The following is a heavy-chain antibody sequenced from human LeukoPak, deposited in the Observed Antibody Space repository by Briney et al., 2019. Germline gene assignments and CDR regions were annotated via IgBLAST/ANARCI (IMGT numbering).Heavy chain of an antibody. Sequence: GGSLRLSCAASGFTLSSYWMSWVRQAPGKGLEWVANIIQDGSEKYYVDSVKGRFTISRDNAKRSLYLQMNSLRAEDTAVYYCARLPTKDIVVVPAAERYFDLWGRGTLVTVSS. CDR3: ARLPTKDIVVVPAAERYFDL. V-gene: IGHV3-7*01. CDR2: IIQDGSEK. J-gene: IGHJ2*01. CDR1: GFTLSSYW. D-gene: IGHD2-2*01.